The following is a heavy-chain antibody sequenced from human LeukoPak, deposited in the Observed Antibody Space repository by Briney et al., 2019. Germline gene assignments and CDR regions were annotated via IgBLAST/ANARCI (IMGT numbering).Heavy chain of an antibody. Sequence: SETQSLTCTVSGASISSYYWSWIRQPAGRGLEWIGRIHTSGTTNYNPSLKSRVTILVDKSKNQFSLKLTSVTAADTAVYYCARDSPPCDSSGCFYWGQGALVTVSS. CDR2: IHTSGTT. V-gene: IGHV4-4*07. CDR3: ARDSPPCDSSGCFY. J-gene: IGHJ4*02. CDR1: GASISSYY. D-gene: IGHD3-22*01.